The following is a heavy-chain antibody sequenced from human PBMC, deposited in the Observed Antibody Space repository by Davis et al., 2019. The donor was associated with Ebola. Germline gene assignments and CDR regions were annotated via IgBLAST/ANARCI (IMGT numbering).Heavy chain of an antibody. V-gene: IGHV1-46*01. CDR3: ARGSRRDLTMIVVNYYYGMDV. Sequence: AASVKVSCKASGYTFTSYYMHWVRQAPGQGLEWMGIINPSGGSTSYAQKFQGRVTMTRDTSTRTVYMELSSRRSEDTAVYYCARGSRRDLTMIVVNYYYGMDVWGQGTTATVSS. CDR1: GYTFTSYY. D-gene: IGHD3-22*01. J-gene: IGHJ6*02. CDR2: INPSGGST.